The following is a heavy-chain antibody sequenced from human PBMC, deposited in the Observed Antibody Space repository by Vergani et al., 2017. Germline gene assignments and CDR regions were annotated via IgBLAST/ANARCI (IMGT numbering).Heavy chain of an antibody. D-gene: IGHD5-12*01. CDR2: ISYDGSNK. CDR1: GFTFSSYG. Sequence: QVQLVESGGGVVQPGRSLRLSCAASGFTFSSYGMHWVRQAPGKGLEWVAVISYDGSNKYYADSVKGRFTISRDNSKNTLYLQMNSLRAEDTAVYYCARGSGGYDSYYFDYWGQGTLVTVSS. J-gene: IGHJ4*02. V-gene: IGHV3-30*03. CDR3: ARGSGGYDSYYFDY.